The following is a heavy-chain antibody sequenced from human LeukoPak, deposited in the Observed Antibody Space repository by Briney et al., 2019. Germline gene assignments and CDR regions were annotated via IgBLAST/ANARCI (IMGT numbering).Heavy chain of an antibody. V-gene: IGHV4-59*01. CDR3: ARSNNWGFGMDLYYFQH. J-gene: IGHJ4*02. Sequence: PSETLSRTCSVSGDAISAYYWGWIRQPPGKGLEWIGYVYQSGTTKYNPSLESRLTISVDTSKNQFSLTMRSVTTADTAVYYCARSNNWGFGMDLYYFQHWGQGILVTVSP. CDR2: VYQSGTT. D-gene: IGHD1-1*01. CDR1: GDAISAYY.